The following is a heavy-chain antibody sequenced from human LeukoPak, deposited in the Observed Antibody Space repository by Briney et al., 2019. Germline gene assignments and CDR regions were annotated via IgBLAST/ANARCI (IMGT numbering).Heavy chain of an antibody. D-gene: IGHD4-23*01. CDR3: ARGNVGNYYYYGMDV. V-gene: IGHV1-8*01. CDR2: MNPNSGNT. CDR1: GYTFTSYD. Sequence: ASVKVSCKASGYTFTSYDINWVRQATGQGLGWMGWMNPNSGNTGYAQKFQGRVTMTRNTSISTAYMELSSLRSEDTAVYYCARGNVGNYYYYGMDVWGQGTTVTVSS. J-gene: IGHJ6*02.